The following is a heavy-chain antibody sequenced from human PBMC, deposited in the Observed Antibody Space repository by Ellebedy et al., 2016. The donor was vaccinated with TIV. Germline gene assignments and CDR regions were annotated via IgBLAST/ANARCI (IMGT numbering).Heavy chain of an antibody. CDR1: RITLSTYW. CDR2: INDGGSEP. CDR3: AVGRRISDY. V-gene: IGHV3-7*01. Sequence: GESPKISCAGSRITLSTYWRCWVRQGPGKGVEWVATINDGGSEPHYLDSVKGRFTISRDNAKQSVFLQVNSLRAEETGIYYCAVGRRISDYWGQGALVTVSS. D-gene: IGHD3-10*01. J-gene: IGHJ4*02.